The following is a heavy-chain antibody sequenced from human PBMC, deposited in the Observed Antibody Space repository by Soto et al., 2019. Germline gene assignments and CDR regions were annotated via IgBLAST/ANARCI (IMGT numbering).Heavy chain of an antibody. V-gene: IGHV4-31*03. CDR3: ARGNYDILKPLDY. CDR1: GGSISSGGYY. Sequence: QVQLQESGPGLVKPSQTLSLTCTVSGGSISSGGYYWSWIRQHPGKGLEWIGYIYYSGSTYYNPSLKSRVTLSVDTSKNQFSLKLSSVTAADTAVYYCARGNYDILKPLDYWGQGTLVTVSS. J-gene: IGHJ4*02. D-gene: IGHD3-9*01. CDR2: IYYSGST.